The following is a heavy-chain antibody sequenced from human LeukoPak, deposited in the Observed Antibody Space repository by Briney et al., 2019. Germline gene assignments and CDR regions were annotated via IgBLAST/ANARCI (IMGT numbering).Heavy chain of an antibody. Sequence: SETLSLTCGVYGGSLSGYYWNWIRQSPGKGLEWIGEINPSGSSNYNPSLKSRVTMSEDTSKNQFSLKLSSVTAADTAVYYCATRRFPSGSYYDIAFDIWGQGTMVTVSS. CDR2: INPSGSS. CDR1: GGSLSGYY. CDR3: ATRRFPSGSYYDIAFDI. D-gene: IGHD1-26*01. J-gene: IGHJ3*02. V-gene: IGHV4-34*01.